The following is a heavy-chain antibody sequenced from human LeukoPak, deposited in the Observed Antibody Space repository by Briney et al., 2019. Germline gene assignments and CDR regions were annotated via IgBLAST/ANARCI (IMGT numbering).Heavy chain of an antibody. D-gene: IGHD5-18*01. CDR2: ISSSSSTI. J-gene: IGHJ4*02. CDR3: AREYSYGYTAFDY. Sequence: GGSLRLSCAASGFIFSSYEMNWVRQAPGRGLEWVSYISSSSSTIYYADSVKGRFTISRDNAKNSLYLQMNSLRDEDTAVYYCAREYSYGYTAFDYWGQGTLVTVSP. CDR1: GFIFSSYE. V-gene: IGHV3-48*02.